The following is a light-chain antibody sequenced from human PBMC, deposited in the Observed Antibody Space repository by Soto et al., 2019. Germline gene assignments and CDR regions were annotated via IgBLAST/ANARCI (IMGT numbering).Light chain of an antibody. CDR3: QQYNKWPYS. Sequence: EIVMTQSPATLSVSPGEGATLSCGASQSISTKLAWYLQKPGQAPRLLIYDASARATGFPTRFSGSGSGTEFTLTISSLQSEDFADYYCQQYNKWPYSFGQGTKLEIK. J-gene: IGKJ2*03. CDR1: QSISTK. CDR2: DAS. V-gene: IGKV3-15*01.